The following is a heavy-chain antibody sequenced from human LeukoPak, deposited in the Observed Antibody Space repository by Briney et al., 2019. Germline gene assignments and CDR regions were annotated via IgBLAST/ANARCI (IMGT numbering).Heavy chain of an antibody. J-gene: IGHJ6*04. D-gene: IGHD2-15*01. CDR2: ISSSSSTI. CDR1: GFTFSGSA. CDR3: ARVPPDSAGMDV. V-gene: IGHV3-48*01. Sequence: PGGSLRLSCAASGFTFSGSAMHWVRQAPGKGLEWVSYISSSSSTIYYADSVKGRFTISRDNAKNSLYLQMNSLRAEDTAVYYCARVPPDSAGMDVWGKGTTVTVSS.